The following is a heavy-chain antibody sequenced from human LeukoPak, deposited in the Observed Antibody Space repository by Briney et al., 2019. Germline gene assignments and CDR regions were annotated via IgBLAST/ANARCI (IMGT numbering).Heavy chain of an antibody. J-gene: IGHJ4*02. CDR2: IWYDGSNK. Sequence: GSLRLSCAASGFTFSSYGMHWVRQAPGKGLEWVALIWYDGSNKYYTDSVKGRLTISRDNSKNSLYLQMNSLRAEDTAVYYCATCSSGSCYSGYWGQGTLVTVSS. D-gene: IGHD2-15*01. CDR3: ATCSSGSCYSGY. CDR1: GFTFSSYG. V-gene: IGHV3-33*01.